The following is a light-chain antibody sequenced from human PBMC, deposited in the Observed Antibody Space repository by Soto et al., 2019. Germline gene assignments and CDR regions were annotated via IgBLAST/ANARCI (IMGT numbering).Light chain of an antibody. V-gene: IGLV2-14*01. CDR2: EVS. CDR1: SNDVGGYNY. CDR3: SSYTSSILYV. Sequence: QSALTQPASVSGSLGQSITISCTGTSNDVGGYNYVSWYQQYPGKAPRLMLYEVSIRPSGIPNRFSGSKSGNTASLTISGLQAEDEADYYCSSYTSSILYVFGSGTKVTV. J-gene: IGLJ1*01.